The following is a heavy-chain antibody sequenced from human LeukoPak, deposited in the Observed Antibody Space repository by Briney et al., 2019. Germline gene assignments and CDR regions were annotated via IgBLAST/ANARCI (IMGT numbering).Heavy chain of an antibody. CDR3: ARGPPGVGYSYGYWFDP. J-gene: IGHJ5*02. V-gene: IGHV4-34*01. CDR2: INHSGST. CDR1: GGSFSGYY. D-gene: IGHD5-18*01. Sequence: SETLSLTCAVYGGSFSGYYWSWIRQPPGKGLEWIGEINHSGSTNYNPSLKSRVTISVDTSENQFSLKLSSVTAADTAVHYCARGPPGVGYSYGYWFDPWGQGTLVTVSS.